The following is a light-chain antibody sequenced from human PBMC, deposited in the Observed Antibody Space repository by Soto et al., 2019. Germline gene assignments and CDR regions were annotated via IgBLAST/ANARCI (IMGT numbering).Light chain of an antibody. CDR1: QDVSSK. J-gene: IGKJ4*01. Sequence: ELVVTQSPATLSVSPGERDTLSCRTSQDVSSKLAWYQQKAGQAPSLLIYDASTRATGTPARFSGSGSGTEFTLAVSSLQSEDYAVYFCQQYIRWPLTFGGGTKVEIK. CDR3: QQYIRWPLT. V-gene: IGKV3D-15*01. CDR2: DAS.